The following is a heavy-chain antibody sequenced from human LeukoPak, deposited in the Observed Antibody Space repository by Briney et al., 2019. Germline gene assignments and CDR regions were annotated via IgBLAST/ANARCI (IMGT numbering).Heavy chain of an antibody. J-gene: IGHJ6*02. V-gene: IGHV1-46*01. CDR1: GYTFTSYY. CDR2: INPSGGST. Sequence: ASVKVSCKASGYTFTSYYMHWVRQAPGQGLEWMGIINPSGGSTSYAQKFQGRVTMTTDTSTSTAYMELRSLRSDDTAVYYCARGRFKPSMDVWGQGTTVTVSS. CDR3: ARGRFKPSMDV. D-gene: IGHD3-10*01.